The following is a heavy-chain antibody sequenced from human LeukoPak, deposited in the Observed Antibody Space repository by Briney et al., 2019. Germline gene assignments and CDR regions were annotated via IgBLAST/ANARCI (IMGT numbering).Heavy chain of an antibody. J-gene: IGHJ5*02. D-gene: IGHD4-11*01. CDR2: INPSGGST. V-gene: IGHV1-46*01. CDR3: ASMLNGVTTDWFDP. CDR1: GYTFTSYY. Sequence: GASVTVSFKASGYTFTSYYMHWVRQAPGQGLEWMGLINPSGGSTSYAQKFQGRVTMTRDMSTSTVYMELSSLRSEDTAVYYCASMLNGVTTDWFDPWGQGTLVTVSS.